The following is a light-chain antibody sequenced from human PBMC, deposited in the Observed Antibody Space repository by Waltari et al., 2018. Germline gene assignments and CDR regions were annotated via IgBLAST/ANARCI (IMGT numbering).Light chain of an antibody. J-gene: IGKJ2*01. Sequence: EVVMTQSPATMSVSPGERATLSCRASQNVNSNLAWYQQKPGQAPRLLSYGASSTAPGIPARFSGSGSGTDFTLTISSLQSEDFAVYYCHQYNNWPPYTFGQGTKLEIK. CDR3: HQYNNWPPYT. CDR1: QNVNSN. V-gene: IGKV3-15*01. CDR2: GAS.